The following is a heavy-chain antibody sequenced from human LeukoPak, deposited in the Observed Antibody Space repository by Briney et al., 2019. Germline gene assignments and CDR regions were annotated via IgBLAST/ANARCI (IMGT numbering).Heavy chain of an antibody. CDR2: IYSDGSNT. V-gene: IGHV3-74*01. Sequence: GGSLRLSCAASGFTFSSYWMHWVRQAPGKGLVWVSRIYSDGSNTGYADSVKGRFTISRDNAKNTLYLQMNSLRAEDTAVYYCARGTGTTAYFDYWGQGTLVTVSS. CDR1: GFTFSSYW. J-gene: IGHJ4*02. D-gene: IGHD1-1*01. CDR3: ARGTGTTAYFDY.